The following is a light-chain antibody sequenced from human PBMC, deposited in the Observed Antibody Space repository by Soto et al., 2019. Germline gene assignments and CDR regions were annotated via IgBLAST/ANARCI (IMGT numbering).Light chain of an antibody. CDR3: CSHSSSITWM. J-gene: IGLJ3*02. CDR2: EVT. V-gene: IGLV2-14*03. Sequence: QTASVSGSPGQSITISCTGTSSDVGGYNFVSWYQQHPGKAPKLIIHEVTNRLSGVSGRFSGSKSGNTAFLTISGLQAEDEAVYYCCSHSSSITWMFGGGTKLTVL. CDR1: SSDVGGYNF.